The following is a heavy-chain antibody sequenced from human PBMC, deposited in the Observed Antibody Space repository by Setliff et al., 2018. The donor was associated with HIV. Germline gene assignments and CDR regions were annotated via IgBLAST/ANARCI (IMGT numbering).Heavy chain of an antibody. Sequence: SETLSLTCAVSGGPISGYWSWIRQPPGRELEWIGYIYYTGGTNYNPSLNSRVTMSIDLSNNHLSLKLRSVTTADTAIYYCVGGQKWLAFDSWGQGTLGTSPQ. CDR1: GGPISGY. CDR2: IYYTGGT. D-gene: IGHD5-18*01. CDR3: VGGQKWLAFDS. J-gene: IGHJ4*02. V-gene: IGHV4-59*01.